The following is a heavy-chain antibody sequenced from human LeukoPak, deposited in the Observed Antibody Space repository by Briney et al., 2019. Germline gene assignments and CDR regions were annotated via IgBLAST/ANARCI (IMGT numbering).Heavy chain of an antibody. CDR2: IKEDGSDK. J-gene: IGHJ4*02. D-gene: IGHD6-13*01. CDR1: GFTFSSYW. Sequence: GGSLRLSCAASGFTFSSYWMSWVRQAPGKGLEWVANIKEDGSDKYYVDSVKGRFTISRDNAKNSLYLQMNSLRAEDTAVYFCARDSGWFRFDYWGQGTLVTVSS. CDR3: ARDSGWFRFDY. V-gene: IGHV3-7*03.